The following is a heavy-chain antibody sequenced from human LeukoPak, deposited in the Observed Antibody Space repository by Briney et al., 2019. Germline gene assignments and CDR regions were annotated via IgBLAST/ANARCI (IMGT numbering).Heavy chain of an antibody. CDR3: AKEGYYGSGTRFDP. J-gene: IGHJ5*02. D-gene: IGHD3-10*01. CDR1: GFPFSSYA. CDR2: ISDSGGST. Sequence: PGGSLRLSCSASGFPFSSYAMHWVRQAPGKGLEYVSAISDSGGSTYYADSVKGRFTISRDNSKNTLYLQMSSLRAEDTAVYYCAKEGYYGSGTRFDPWGQGTLVTVSS. V-gene: IGHV3-64D*09.